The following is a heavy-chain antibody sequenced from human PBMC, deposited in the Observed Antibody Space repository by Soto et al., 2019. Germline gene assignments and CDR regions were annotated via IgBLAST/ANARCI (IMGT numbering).Heavy chain of an antibody. Sequence: EVQLVESGGGLVQPGGSLRLSCAASGFTVSSNYMSWVRQAPGKGLEWVSVIYSGGSTYYADSVKGRFTISRDNSKNTLYLQMNGLRAEDTAVYYCARDRSCSGGSCYSDYWGQGTLVTVSS. J-gene: IGHJ4*02. V-gene: IGHV3-66*01. CDR3: ARDRSCSGGSCYSDY. CDR2: IYSGGST. D-gene: IGHD2-15*01. CDR1: GFTVSSNY.